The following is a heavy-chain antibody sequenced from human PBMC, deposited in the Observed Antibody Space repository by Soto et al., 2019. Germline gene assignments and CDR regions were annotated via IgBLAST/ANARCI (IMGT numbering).Heavy chain of an antibody. CDR1: VFTFISYA. V-gene: IGHV3-23*01. CDR3: AKLSDMYVVVIHCDY. CDR2: ISGSGGST. J-gene: IGHJ4*02. D-gene: IGHD3-22*01. Sequence: PGWSLRLSCASSVFTFISYAMSWVRQAPGKGLEWVSAISGSGGSTYYADSVKGRFTISRDNSKNTLYLQMNSLRAEDTAVYYCAKLSDMYVVVIHCDYWGQGTLVTVSS.